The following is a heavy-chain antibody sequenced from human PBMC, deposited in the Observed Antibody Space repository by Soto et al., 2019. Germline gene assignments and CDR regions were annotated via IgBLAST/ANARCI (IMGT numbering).Heavy chain of an antibody. J-gene: IGHJ3*01. Sequence: QLFESGGGLVQPGGSLRLSCVASGFSFGRYAMTWVRQAPGKGLEWVSGTSGSGGDTYYADSVKGRFTISRDNPKNTRYLQMNSLRVEDTAVFYCAKIYDFWSRHHDSFDVWGQGTLVTVSS. CDR1: GFSFGRYA. CDR3: AKIYDFWSRHHDSFDV. CDR2: TSGSGGDT. D-gene: IGHD3-3*01. V-gene: IGHV3-23*01.